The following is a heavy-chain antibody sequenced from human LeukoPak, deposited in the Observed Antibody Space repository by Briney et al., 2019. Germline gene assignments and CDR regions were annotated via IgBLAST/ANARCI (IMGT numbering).Heavy chain of an antibody. CDR3: AKDSPYIVRGLLFDY. V-gene: IGHV3-23*01. D-gene: IGHD2/OR15-2a*01. J-gene: IGHJ4*02. CDR1: GFTFSSYA. CDR2: ISGSGGST. Sequence: GGSLRLSCAASGFTFSSYAMSWVRQAPGKGLEWVSAISGSGGSTYYADSVEGRFTISRDNSKNTLYLQMNSLRAEDTAVYYCAKDSPYIVRGLLFDYWGQGTLVTVSS.